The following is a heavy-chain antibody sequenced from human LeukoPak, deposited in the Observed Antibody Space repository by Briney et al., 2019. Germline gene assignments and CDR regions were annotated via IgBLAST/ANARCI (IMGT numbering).Heavy chain of an antibody. V-gene: IGHV4-34*01. Sequence: SETLSLTCAVSGVSFDDYYWAWVRQTPGKGLEWIGEINHSGYTNDSPSLKSRVTLSIDTSRKQFSLNLRSVTVADAGIYYCTRMTTGHDYWGQGTLVPVSS. CDR3: TRMTTGHDY. CDR2: INHSGYT. D-gene: IGHD4-17*01. CDR1: GVSFDDYY. J-gene: IGHJ4*02.